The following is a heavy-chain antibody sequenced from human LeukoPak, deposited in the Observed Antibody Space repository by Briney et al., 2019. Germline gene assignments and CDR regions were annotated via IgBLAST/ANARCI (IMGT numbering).Heavy chain of an antibody. Sequence: ASVKVSCKASGYTFTSYYMHWVRQAPGQGLEWMGIINPNSGGTNYAQKFQGRVTMTRDTSISTAYMELSRLRSDDTAVYYCAGDLGIAVAFDPWGQGTLVTVSS. V-gene: IGHV1-2*02. D-gene: IGHD6-19*01. CDR3: AGDLGIAVAFDP. CDR1: GYTFTSYY. CDR2: INPNSGGT. J-gene: IGHJ5*02.